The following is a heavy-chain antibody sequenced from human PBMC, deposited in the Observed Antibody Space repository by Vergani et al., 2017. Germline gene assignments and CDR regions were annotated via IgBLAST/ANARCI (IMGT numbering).Heavy chain of an antibody. D-gene: IGHD3-22*01. CDR2: ISYDGSNK. CDR1: GFTFSSYA. V-gene: IGHV3-30-3*01. CDR3: ARPGVMYDSSGYYLGYFDY. Sequence: QVQLVESGGGVVQPGRSLRLSCAASGFTFSSYAMHWVRQAPGKGLEWVAVISYDGSNKYYADSVKGRFTISRDNSKNTLYLQMNSLRAEDTAVYYCARPGVMYDSSGYYLGYFDYWGQGTLVTVSS. J-gene: IGHJ4*02.